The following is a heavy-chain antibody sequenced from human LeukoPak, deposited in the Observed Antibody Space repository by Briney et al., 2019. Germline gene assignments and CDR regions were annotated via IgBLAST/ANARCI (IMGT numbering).Heavy chain of an antibody. Sequence: GRSLRLSCAASGFTFSSYGMHWVRQAPGKGREWVLVISYDGSNEYYADSEKGRFTISRDNSRNTLYLQMNSLRVEDTAVYFCAKDSVYGSGSYYLADYWGQGTLVTVSS. V-gene: IGHV3-30*18. CDR1: GFTFSSYG. D-gene: IGHD3-10*01. CDR3: AKDSVYGSGSYYLADY. CDR2: ISYDGSNE. J-gene: IGHJ4*02.